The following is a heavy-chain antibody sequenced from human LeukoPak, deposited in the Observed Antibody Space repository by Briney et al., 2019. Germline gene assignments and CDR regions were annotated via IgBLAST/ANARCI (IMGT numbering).Heavy chain of an antibody. D-gene: IGHD5-12*01. CDR1: GFTLSSNY. CDR2: IYSGGST. Sequence: GGSLRLSCAASGFTLSSNYMSWVRQAPGKGLEWVSVIYSGGSTYYADSVKGRFTISRDNSKNTLYLQMNSLRAEDTAVYYCARDSGYSGYDVWGQGTLVTVSS. J-gene: IGHJ4*02. CDR3: ARDSGYSGYDV. V-gene: IGHV3-53*01.